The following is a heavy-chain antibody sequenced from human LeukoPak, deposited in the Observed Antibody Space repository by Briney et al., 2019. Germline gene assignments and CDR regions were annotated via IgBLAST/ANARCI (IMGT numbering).Heavy chain of an antibody. J-gene: IGHJ5*02. V-gene: IGHV3-23*01. CDR2: ISGSGGST. D-gene: IGHD2-2*01. CDR3: AKDPVYCSSTSCYENWFDP. Sequence: GGSLRLSCAASGFTFSSYAMSWVRRAPGKGLEWVSAISGSGGSTYYADSVKGRFTISRDNSKNTLYLQMNSLRAEDTAVYYCAKDPVYCSSTSCYENWFDPWGQGTLVTVSS. CDR1: GFTFSSYA.